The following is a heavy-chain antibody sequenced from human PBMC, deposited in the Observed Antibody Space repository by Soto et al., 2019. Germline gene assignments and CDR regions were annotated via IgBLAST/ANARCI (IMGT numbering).Heavy chain of an antibody. CDR3: ARGFDLQYGMDV. J-gene: IGHJ6*02. D-gene: IGHD3-10*01. V-gene: IGHV3-48*02. CDR1: GFTLSTYS. CDR2: ISGSSNTI. Sequence: EVQLVESGGGLIQRGGSLRLSCAASGFTLSTYSLNWVRQAPRKGLEWLSYISGSSNTIYYADSVKGRFTISRDNAKNSLYRQMNSLRDEDTAVYCCARGFDLQYGMDVWGQGTTVTVSS.